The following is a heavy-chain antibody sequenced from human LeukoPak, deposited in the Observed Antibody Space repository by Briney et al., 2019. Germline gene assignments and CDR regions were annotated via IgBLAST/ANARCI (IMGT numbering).Heavy chain of an antibody. CDR2: IYYSGST. J-gene: IGHJ6*03. CDR3: ARGARYGDYGGYYYYYYMDV. D-gene: IGHD4-17*01. CDR1: GASISSHC. V-gene: IGHV4-59*11. Sequence: SETLSLTCTVSGASISSHCWSWIRQPPGEGLEWIGYIYYSGSTDYNPSLKSRVTISVDTSKNQFSLKLSSVTAADTAVYYCARGARYGDYGGYYYYYYMDVWGKGTTVTVSS.